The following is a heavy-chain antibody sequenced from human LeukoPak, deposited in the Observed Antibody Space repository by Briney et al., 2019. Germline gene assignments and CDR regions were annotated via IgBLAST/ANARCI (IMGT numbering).Heavy chain of an antibody. Sequence: ASVKVSCKASGYTFTSYAMHWVRQAPGQRLEWMGWINAGNGNTKYSQKFQGRVTITRDTSASTAYMELSSLRSEDTAVYYCARVPTTSGWAYYFDYWGQGTLVTVSS. V-gene: IGHV1-3*01. CDR3: ARVPTTSGWAYYFDY. D-gene: IGHD6-19*01. J-gene: IGHJ4*02. CDR2: INAGNGNT. CDR1: GYTFTSYA.